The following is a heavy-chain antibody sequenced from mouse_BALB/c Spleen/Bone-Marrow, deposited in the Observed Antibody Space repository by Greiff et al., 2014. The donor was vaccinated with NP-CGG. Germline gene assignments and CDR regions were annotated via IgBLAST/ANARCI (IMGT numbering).Heavy chain of an antibody. J-gene: IGHJ3*01. Sequence: VKVVESGPGLVAPSQSLSITCTVSGFSLTSYGVHWVRQPPGKGLEWLGVIWAGGSTNYNSALMSRLSISKDNSKSQVFLKMNSLQTDDTAMYYCASLYLFAYWGQGTLVTVSA. CDR2: IWAGGST. CDR1: GFSLTSYG. D-gene: IGHD5-1-1*01. V-gene: IGHV2-9*02. CDR3: ASLYLFAY.